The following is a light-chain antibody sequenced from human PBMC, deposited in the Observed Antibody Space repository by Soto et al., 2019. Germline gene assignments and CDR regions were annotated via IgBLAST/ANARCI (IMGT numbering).Light chain of an antibody. CDR3: VLHMSRGIRV. J-gene: IGLJ2*01. Sequence: QAVVTQVSSFSVSPGGTVTLTCGLSSGSVSTTNYPIWYQQTPGQTPRTLIYDTTTRSSGVPGRFSGSILGNKAALTITGAQADDESDYYCVLHMSRGIRVFGGGTKLTVL. CDR2: DTT. CDR1: SGSVSTTNY. V-gene: IGLV8-61*01.